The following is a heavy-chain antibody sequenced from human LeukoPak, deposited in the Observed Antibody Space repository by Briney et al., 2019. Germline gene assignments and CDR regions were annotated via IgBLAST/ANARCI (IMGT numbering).Heavy chain of an antibody. Sequence: GGSLRLSCAASGFTVSSNEKSWVRQAPGKGLEWVSSISGGSTDYADSRKGRFTISRDNSKKMLHLQMNSLRAEDTAVYYCARDGGGTYYPKNAFDIWGQGTMVTVSS. D-gene: IGHD4-23*01. CDR3: ARDGGGTYYPKNAFDI. CDR1: GFTVSSNE. CDR2: ISGGST. V-gene: IGHV3-38-3*01. J-gene: IGHJ3*02.